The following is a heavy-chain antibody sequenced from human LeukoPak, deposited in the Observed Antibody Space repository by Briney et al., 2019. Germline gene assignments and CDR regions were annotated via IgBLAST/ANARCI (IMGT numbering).Heavy chain of an antibody. V-gene: IGHV1-2*02. J-gene: IGHJ4*02. CDR2: INPNSGGT. Sequence: GASVKVSCKASGYTFTGYYMHWVRQAPGQGLEWMGWINPNSGGTNYAQKFQGRVTMTRDTSISTAYMELSRLRSDDTAVYYCARVDMVRGVIEKSDYWGQGTLVTVSS. D-gene: IGHD3-10*01. CDR3: ARVDMVRGVIEKSDY. CDR1: GYTFTGYY.